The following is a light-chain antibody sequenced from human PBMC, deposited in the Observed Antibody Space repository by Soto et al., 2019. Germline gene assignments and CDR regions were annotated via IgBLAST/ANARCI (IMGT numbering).Light chain of an antibody. CDR3: QQYYSTPPT. V-gene: IGKV4-1*01. Sequence: DIVMTQSPDSLAVSLGERATINCKSSQSVLYSSNNKNYLAWYQQKPGQPPQLLIYWASTRESGVPDRFSGTGSGIDFTLTISSLQAEDVAVYYCQQYYSTPPTFGGGTKVEIK. CDR1: QSVLYSSNNKNY. J-gene: IGKJ4*01. CDR2: WAS.